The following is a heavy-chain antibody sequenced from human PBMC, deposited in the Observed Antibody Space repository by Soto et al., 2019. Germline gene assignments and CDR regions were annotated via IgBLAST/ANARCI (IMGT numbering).Heavy chain of an antibody. J-gene: IGHJ5*02. V-gene: IGHV1-18*04. CDR3: ARDSTLASRHWFDP. CDR2: ISANNGNT. D-gene: IGHD1-1*01. CDR1: GYTFTSHG. Sequence: APVKVSCKASGYTFTSHGVTWVRQAPGQGLEWMGWISANNGNTEYAQKFQGRVTMTRDTSTSTAYMELRSLRSDDTAVYYCARDSTLASRHWFDPWGQVKLGTGS.